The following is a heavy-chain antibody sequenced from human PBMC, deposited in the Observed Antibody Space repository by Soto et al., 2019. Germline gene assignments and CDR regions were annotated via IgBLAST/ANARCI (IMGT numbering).Heavy chain of an antibody. J-gene: IGHJ4*02. CDR2: ISIRGTST. CDR3: AKADSGWYPIDY. CDR1: GFTFSSYA. V-gene: IGHV3-23*01. Sequence: EVQLLESGGGLVQPGGSLRLSCAASGFTFSSYAMSWVRQAPGKGLEWVSAISIRGTSTYYADSVKGRFTISRDNSKNTLYLQMNSRRAEDTALYYCAKADSGWYPIDYWGQGTLVTVSS. D-gene: IGHD6-19*01.